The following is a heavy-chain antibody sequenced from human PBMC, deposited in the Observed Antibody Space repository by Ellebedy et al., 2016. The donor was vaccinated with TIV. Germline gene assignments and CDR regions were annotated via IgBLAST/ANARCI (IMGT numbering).Heavy chain of an antibody. D-gene: IGHD5-18*01. V-gene: IGHV4-4*02. Sequence: MPSETLSLTCAVSGGSISSSNWWSWVRQPPGKGLEWIGEIYHSGSTNYNPSLKSRVTISVDKSKNQFSLKLSSVTAADTAVYFCARDSGIPLGFDSWGQGILVTVSS. J-gene: IGHJ4*02. CDR3: ARDSGIPLGFDS. CDR1: GGSISSSNW. CDR2: IYHSGST.